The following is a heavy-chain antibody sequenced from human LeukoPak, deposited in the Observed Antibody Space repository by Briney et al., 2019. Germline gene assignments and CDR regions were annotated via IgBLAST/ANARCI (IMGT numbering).Heavy chain of an antibody. CDR2: ISWNSGSI. Sequence: QTGGSLRLSCAASGFTFDDYAMHWVRQAPGKGLEWVSGISWNSGSIGYADSVKGRFTISRDNAKNTLYLQMNSLRADDTALYYCARPAFHDSSGYGHYWGQGTLVTVSS. D-gene: IGHD3-22*01. J-gene: IGHJ4*02. V-gene: IGHV3-9*01. CDR1: GFTFDDYA. CDR3: ARPAFHDSSGYGHY.